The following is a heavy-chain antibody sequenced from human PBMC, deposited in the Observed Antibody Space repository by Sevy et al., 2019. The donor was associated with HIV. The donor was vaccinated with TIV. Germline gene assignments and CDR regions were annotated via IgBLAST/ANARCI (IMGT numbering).Heavy chain of an antibody. CDR2: IYYSGST. D-gene: IGHD3-10*01. CDR3: ARRSGYGSGSYFINPDYYYGMDV. V-gene: IGHV4-59*01. J-gene: IGHJ6*02. Sequence: SETLSLTCTVSGGSISSYYWSWIRQPPGKGLEWIGYIYYSGSTNYNPSLKSRGTISVGTSKNQFSLKLISVTAADTAVYYCARRSGYGSGSYFINPDYYYGMDVWGQGTTVTVSS. CDR1: GGSISSYY.